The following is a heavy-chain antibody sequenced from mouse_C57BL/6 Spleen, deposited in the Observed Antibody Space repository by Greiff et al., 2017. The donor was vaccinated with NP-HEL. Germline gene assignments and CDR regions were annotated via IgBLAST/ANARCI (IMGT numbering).Heavy chain of an antibody. CDR2: ISSGSSTI. CDR3: AIYDYDVPFAY. CDR1: GFTFSDYG. D-gene: IGHD2-4*01. V-gene: IGHV5-17*01. J-gene: IGHJ3*01. Sequence: EVKLVESGGGLVKPGGSLKLSCAASGFTFSDYGMHWVRQAPEKGLEWVAYISSGSSTIYYADTVKGRFTISRDNAKNTLFLQMTSLRSEDTAMYYCAIYDYDVPFAYWGQGTLVTVSA.